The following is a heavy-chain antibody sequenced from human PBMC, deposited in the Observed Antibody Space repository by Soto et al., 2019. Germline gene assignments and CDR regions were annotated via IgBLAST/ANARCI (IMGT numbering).Heavy chain of an antibody. CDR2: ISAYNGDT. CDR1: GYIFVSYG. CDR3: ARDSDGTYDSDSSGYYYFGY. J-gene: IGHJ4*02. Sequence: GASVKVSCKASGYIFVSYGLSWVRQAPGQGLEWMGWISAYNGDTSYAQKFQGRVTMTTDTSATTAYMELRSLRSDDTAVYYCARDSDGTYDSDSSGYYYFGYWGQGTLVTVSS. V-gene: IGHV1-18*01. D-gene: IGHD3-22*01.